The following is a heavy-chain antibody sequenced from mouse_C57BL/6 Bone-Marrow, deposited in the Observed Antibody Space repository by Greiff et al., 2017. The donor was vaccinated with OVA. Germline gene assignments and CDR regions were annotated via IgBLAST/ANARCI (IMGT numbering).Heavy chain of an antibody. CDR1: GYTFTSYW. CDR2: IDPSASYT. V-gene: IGHV1-69*01. J-gene: IGHJ2*01. Sequence: QVQLQQPGAELVMPGASVKLSCKASGYTFTSYWMHWVKQRPGHGLEWIGEIDPSASYTNYNQQFKGKSTLTVDKSSSTAYMQLSSLTSEDSAVYYCAREGDYGVYYFDYWGQGTTLTVSS. D-gene: IGHD2-4*01. CDR3: AREGDYGVYYFDY.